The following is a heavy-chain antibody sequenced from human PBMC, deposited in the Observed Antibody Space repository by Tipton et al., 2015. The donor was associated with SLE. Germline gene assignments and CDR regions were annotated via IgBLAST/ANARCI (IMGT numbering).Heavy chain of an antibody. D-gene: IGHD3-16*01. Sequence: GLVKPSETLSLTCTVSGGSISGYYWSWIRQPPGKGLEWIGYIYYSGITNYNPSLKSRVTISVDTSENQFSLRLNSVTAADTAMYYCARDRRGGDYWGQGTLVTVSS. CDR3: ARDRRGGDY. CDR2: IYYSGIT. CDR1: GGSISGYY. V-gene: IGHV4-59*01. J-gene: IGHJ4*02.